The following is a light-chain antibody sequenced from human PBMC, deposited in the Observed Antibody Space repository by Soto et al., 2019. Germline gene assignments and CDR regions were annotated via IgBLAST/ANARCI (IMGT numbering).Light chain of an antibody. CDR3: QQYNNWPLT. CDR1: QSISRT. J-gene: IGKJ4*01. CDR2: DAS. Sequence: ERVLTQSPDTLCVSRGERATLSCRASQSISRTLAWYQQKSGQPPRLLIYDASTRATGFPARFSGSGSGTEFTLTISSLQSEDFAVYYCQQYNNWPLTFGGGTKVDIK. V-gene: IGKV3D-15*01.